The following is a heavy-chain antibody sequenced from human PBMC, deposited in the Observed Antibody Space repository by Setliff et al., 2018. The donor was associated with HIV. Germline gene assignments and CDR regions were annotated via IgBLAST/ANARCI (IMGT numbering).Heavy chain of an antibody. D-gene: IGHD3-22*01. V-gene: IGHV3-7*03. J-gene: IGHJ3*02. CDR1: GFTFSRYW. Sequence: PGGSLRLSCAASGFTFSRYWMSWVRQAPGKGLEWVADIDQGGGEKYYVDSVKGRFTISRDNARNSVYLQMNSLTAEDTAVYYCARGGSITMIVVVPWAFDIWGQGTMVTVSS. CDR3: ARGGSITMIVVVPWAFDI. CDR2: IDQGGGEK.